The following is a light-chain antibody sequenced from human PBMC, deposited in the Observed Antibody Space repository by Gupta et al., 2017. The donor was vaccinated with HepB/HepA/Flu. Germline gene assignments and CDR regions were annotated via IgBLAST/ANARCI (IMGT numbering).Light chain of an antibody. CDR3: CSYAGSTFYV. V-gene: IGLV2-23*02. J-gene: IGLJ1*01. CDR1: SSDVGSYNL. CDR2: EVS. Sequence: SALTQPASVSGSPGQSLTISCTGTSSDVGSYNLVSWYQQHPGKAPKLMIYEVSKRPSGVSNRFSGSKSGNTASLTISGLQAEDEADYYCCSYAGSTFYVFGTGTKVTDL.